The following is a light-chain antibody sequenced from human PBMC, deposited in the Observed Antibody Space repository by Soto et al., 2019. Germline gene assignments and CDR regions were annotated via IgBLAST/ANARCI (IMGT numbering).Light chain of an antibody. CDR3: QQYGSSGT. Sequence: EIVLTQSPATLSLSPGERATLSCRASQSVSSYLAWYQQKPGQAPRLLIYDVSNRATGIPDRFSGSGSGTDFTLTISRLEPEDFAVYYCQQYGSSGTFGQGTKVDIK. CDR1: QSVSSY. CDR2: DVS. V-gene: IGKV3-20*01. J-gene: IGKJ1*01.